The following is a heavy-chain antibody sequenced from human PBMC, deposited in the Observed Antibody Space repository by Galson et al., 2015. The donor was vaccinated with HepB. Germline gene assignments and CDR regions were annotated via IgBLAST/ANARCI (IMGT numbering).Heavy chain of an antibody. CDR3: ARAESAAGYGEGDYFDY. Sequence: SLRLSCAASGLTVSSNYMSWVRQAPGKGLEWVSVIYSGGSTYYADSVKGRFTISRHNSKNTLYLQMNSLRAEDTAVYYCARAESAAGYGEGDYFDYWGQGTLVTVSS. J-gene: IGHJ4*02. D-gene: IGHD6-13*01. CDR1: GLTVSSNY. V-gene: IGHV3-53*04. CDR2: IYSGGST.